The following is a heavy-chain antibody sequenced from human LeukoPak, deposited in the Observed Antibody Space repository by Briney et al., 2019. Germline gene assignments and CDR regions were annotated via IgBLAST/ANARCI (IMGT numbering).Heavy chain of an antibody. CDR2: INPSSGGT. CDR3: ARDDNSGYYSGP. D-gene: IGHD3-22*01. J-gene: IGHJ5*02. Sequence: ASVNVSCKASGYTFTGYYMHWVRQAPGQGLEWMGRINPSSGGTNYAQKFQGRVTMTRDTSISTAYMELSRLRSDDTAVYYCARDDNSGYYSGPWGQGTLVTVSS. V-gene: IGHV1-2*06. CDR1: GYTFTGYY.